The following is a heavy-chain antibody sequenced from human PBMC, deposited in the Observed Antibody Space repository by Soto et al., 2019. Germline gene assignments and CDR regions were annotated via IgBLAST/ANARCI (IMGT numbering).Heavy chain of an antibody. CDR2: IYYSGST. Sequence: QLQLQESGPGLVKPSETLSLTCTVSGGSISSSNHYWGWIRQPPGKGLEWIGSIYYSGSTYYNPSLKSRVTISVDTSKNQFSLKLSSMTAADTAVFYCARMLAYCGGDCNRSDYWGQGTLVTVSS. V-gene: IGHV4-39*01. D-gene: IGHD2-21*02. CDR3: ARMLAYCGGDCNRSDY. CDR1: GGSISSSNHY. J-gene: IGHJ4*02.